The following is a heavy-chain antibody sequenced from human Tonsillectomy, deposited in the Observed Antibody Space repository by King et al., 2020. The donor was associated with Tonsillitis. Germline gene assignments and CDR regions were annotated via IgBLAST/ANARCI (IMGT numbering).Heavy chain of an antibody. CDR1: GFTFTTYG. CDR3: ARDQGAGLDY. CDR2: ICSDGSNK. J-gene: IGHJ4*02. D-gene: IGHD6-19*01. V-gene: IGHV3-33*08. Sequence: VQLVESGCGVVQPGRSLRLSCAASGFTFTTYGLHWVRQAPGKGLEWVAVICSDGSNKYYAASVKGRFTLSRDNSKYTLYLQMNSLRAEDTAVYYCARDQGAGLDYWGQGTLVTVAS.